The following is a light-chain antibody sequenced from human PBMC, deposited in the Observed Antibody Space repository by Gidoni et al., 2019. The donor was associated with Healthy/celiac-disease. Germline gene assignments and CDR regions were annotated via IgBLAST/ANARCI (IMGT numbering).Light chain of an antibody. Sequence: EIVMTQSPATLSVSPGERATLSCRASQSVSSNLAWYQQKPGQAPRLLIYGASTRATGIPARFSGSGSGTEFTLTISSLQSEDFAVYYCQQYNNWPPXXTFGGGTKVEIK. CDR2: GAS. CDR1: QSVSSN. V-gene: IGKV3-15*01. CDR3: QQYNNWPPXXT. J-gene: IGKJ4*01.